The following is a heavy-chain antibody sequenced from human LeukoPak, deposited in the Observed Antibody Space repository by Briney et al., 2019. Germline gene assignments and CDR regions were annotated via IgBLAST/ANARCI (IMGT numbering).Heavy chain of an antibody. Sequence: GGSLRLSCAASGFTFDDYAMHWVRQAPGKGLEWVSGISWNSGSIGYADSVKGRFTISRDNSKNTLYLQMNSLRAEDTAVYYCAKGGHSSSWYRKFDYWGQGTLVTVSS. CDR2: ISWNSGSI. V-gene: IGHV3-9*01. D-gene: IGHD6-13*01. CDR1: GFTFDDYA. J-gene: IGHJ4*02. CDR3: AKGGHSSSWYRKFDY.